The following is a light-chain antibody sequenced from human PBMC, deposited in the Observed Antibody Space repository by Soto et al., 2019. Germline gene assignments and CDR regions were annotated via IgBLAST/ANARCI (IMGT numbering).Light chain of an antibody. J-gene: IGKJ2*01. CDR2: DAS. Sequence: DMQMTQSPSTLSASVGKRVTITCRASQSIYNWLAWYQQKPGKAPKLLIYDASTLEGGVPSRFSGSGSGTEFTLTISSLQPDDYATYFCQQYNSYSPYTFGQGTKVDIK. V-gene: IGKV1-5*01. CDR3: QQYNSYSPYT. CDR1: QSIYNW.